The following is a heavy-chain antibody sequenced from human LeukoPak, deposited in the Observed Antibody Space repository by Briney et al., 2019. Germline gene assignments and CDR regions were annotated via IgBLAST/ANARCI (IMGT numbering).Heavy chain of an antibody. D-gene: IGHD1-26*01. CDR3: VRGQPMRHRTGNKKEKAYRSNNWFDP. V-gene: IGHV4-34*01. Sequence: SETLSLTCAVYGGSFSGYYWSWIRQPPGKGLEWIGEINHSGSTNYNPSLKSRVTISVDTSKNQFSLKLSSVTAADTAVYYCVRGQPMRHRTGNKKEKAYRSNNWFDPWGQGTLVTVSS. CDR1: GGSFSGYY. J-gene: IGHJ5*02. CDR2: INHSGST.